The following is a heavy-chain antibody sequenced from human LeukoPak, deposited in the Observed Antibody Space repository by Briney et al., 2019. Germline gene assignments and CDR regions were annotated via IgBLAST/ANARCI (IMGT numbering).Heavy chain of an antibody. CDR2: INPNSGGT. CDR1: GYTFTGYY. J-gene: IGHJ4*02. D-gene: IGHD2-2*01. V-gene: IGHV1-2*06. Sequence: ASVKVSCKASGYTFTGYYMHWVRQAPGQGLEWMGRINPNSGGTNYAQKFQGRVTMTRDTSISTAYMELSRLRSEDTAVYYCARATRIVVVPAAPPLRYWGQGTLVTVSS. CDR3: ARATRIVVVPAAPPLRY.